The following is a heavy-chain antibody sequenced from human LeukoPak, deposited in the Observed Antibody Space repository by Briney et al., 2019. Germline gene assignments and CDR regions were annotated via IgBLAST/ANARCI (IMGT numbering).Heavy chain of an antibody. D-gene: IGHD6-6*01. CDR3: ARDSKRSSGLWY. J-gene: IGHJ4*02. Sequence: GASVKVSCKASGGTFSSYTISWVRQAPGQGLEWMGGIIPIFGTANYAQKFQGRVTITADESTSTAYMELSSLRSEDTAVYYCARDSKRSSGLWYWGQGTLVTVSS. CDR1: GGTFSSYT. CDR2: IIPIFGTA. V-gene: IGHV1-69*13.